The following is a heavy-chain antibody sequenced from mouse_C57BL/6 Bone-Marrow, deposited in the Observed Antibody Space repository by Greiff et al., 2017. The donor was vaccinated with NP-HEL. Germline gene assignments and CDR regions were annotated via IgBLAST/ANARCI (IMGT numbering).Heavy chain of an antibody. Sequence: VQLKQSGAELVRPGASVKLSCTASGFNIKDDYMHWVKQRPEQGLEWIGWIDPENGDTEYASKFQGKATITADTSSNTAYLQLSSLTSEDTAVYYCTTDRPYGSSYVVFMDYWGQGTSVTVSS. D-gene: IGHD1-1*01. CDR3: TTDRPYGSSYVVFMDY. CDR2: IDPENGDT. V-gene: IGHV14-4*01. CDR1: GFNIKDDY. J-gene: IGHJ4*01.